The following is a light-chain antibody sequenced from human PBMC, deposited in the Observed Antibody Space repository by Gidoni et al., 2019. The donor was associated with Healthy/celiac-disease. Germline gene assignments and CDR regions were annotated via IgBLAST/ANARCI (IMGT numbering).Light chain of an antibody. J-gene: IGLJ3*02. CDR2: GNS. V-gene: IGLV1-40*01. CDR1: SSNIGAGYD. CDR3: QSYDSSLSGSWV. Sequence: QSVLTQPPSVSGAPGQRVTISCTGSSSNIGAGYDVHWYQQPTGTAPKLLIYGNSNRPSGVPDRFSGSKSGTSASLAITGLQAEDEADYYCQSYDSSLSGSWVFGGGTKLTVL.